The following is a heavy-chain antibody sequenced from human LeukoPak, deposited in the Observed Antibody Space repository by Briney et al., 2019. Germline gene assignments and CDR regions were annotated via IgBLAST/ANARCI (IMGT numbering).Heavy chain of an antibody. CDR1: GFTFSSYA. CDR2: ISGSGGST. D-gene: IGHD1-26*01. V-gene: IGHV3-23*01. CDR3: ARTIVGATKGGFDY. J-gene: IGHJ4*02. Sequence: GGSLRLSCAASGFTFSSYAMSWVRQAPGKGLEWVSAISGSGGSTYYADSVKGRFTISRDNSKNTLYLQMNSLRAEDTAVYYCARTIVGATKGGFDYWGQGTLVTVSS.